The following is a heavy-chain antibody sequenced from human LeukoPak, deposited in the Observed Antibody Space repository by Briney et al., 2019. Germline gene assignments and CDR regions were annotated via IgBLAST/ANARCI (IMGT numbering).Heavy chain of an antibody. Sequence: PSETLSLTCTVSGGSISSSSYYWGWIRQPPGKGLEWIGSIYYSGSTYYNPSLKSRVTMSVDTSKNQFSLKLSSVTAADTAVYYCARGRIVVVPAAIRGGREWVNWFDPWGQGTLVTVSS. D-gene: IGHD2-2*02. V-gene: IGHV4-39*07. CDR3: ARGRIVVVPAAIRGGREWVNWFDP. CDR2: IYYSGST. J-gene: IGHJ5*02. CDR1: GGSISSSSYY.